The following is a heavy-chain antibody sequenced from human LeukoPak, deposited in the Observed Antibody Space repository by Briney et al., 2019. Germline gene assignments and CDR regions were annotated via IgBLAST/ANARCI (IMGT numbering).Heavy chain of an antibody. CDR3: ATRPRDSSGYYLGAFDA. CDR1: GFIFSTYA. D-gene: IGHD3-22*01. CDR2: IGASGAET. Sequence: PGGSLRLSCEASGFIFSTYAMAWVRQAPGKGLDWVSVIGASGAETYYSDSAKGRFTVSRDNSKGTLFLHMSSLRAEDTAVYFCATRPRDSSGYYLGAFDAWGQGTTVTVSS. V-gene: IGHV3-23*01. J-gene: IGHJ3*01.